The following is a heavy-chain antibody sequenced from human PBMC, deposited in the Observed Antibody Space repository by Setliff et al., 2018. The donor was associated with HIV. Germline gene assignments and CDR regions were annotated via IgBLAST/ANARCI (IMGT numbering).Heavy chain of an antibody. CDR3: ARDRALRHSGSYRIDDAFDI. Sequence: ASVKVSCKASGYTFTGYYIHWVRQAPGQGLEWMGRISPNSGDSKYAQKFQGRATMTRDTSIATASMELNRLTFDDTAVYYCARDRALRHSGSYRIDDAFDI. CDR2: ISPNSGDS. CDR1: GYTFTGYY. V-gene: IGHV1-2*06. D-gene: IGHD1-26*01. J-gene: IGHJ3*02.